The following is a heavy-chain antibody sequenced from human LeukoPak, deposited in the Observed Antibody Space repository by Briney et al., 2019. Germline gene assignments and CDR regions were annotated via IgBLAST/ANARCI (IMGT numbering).Heavy chain of an antibody. CDR1: GGSISSYY. V-gene: IGHV4-59*01. CDR2: IYYSGST. Sequence: SETLSLTCTVSGGSISSYYRSWIRQPPGKGLEWIGYIYYSGSTNYNPSLKSRVTISVDTSKNQFSLKLSSVTAADTAVYYCAREDGRAFDIWGQGTMVTVSS. CDR3: AREDGRAFDI. J-gene: IGHJ3*02. D-gene: IGHD5-24*01.